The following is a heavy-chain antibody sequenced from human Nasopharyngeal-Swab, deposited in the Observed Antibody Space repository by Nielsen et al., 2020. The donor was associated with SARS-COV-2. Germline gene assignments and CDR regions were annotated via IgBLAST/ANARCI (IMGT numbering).Heavy chain of an antibody. CDR3: AKTELPYCSSTSCFSDY. CDR1: GFTFSSYG. CDR2: ISYDGSNK. Sequence: GESLKISCAASGFTFSSYGVHWVRQAPGKGLEWVAVISYDGSNKYYADSVKGRFTISRDNSKNTLYLQMNSLRAEDTAVYYCAKTELPYCSSTSCFSDYWGQGTLVTVSS. D-gene: IGHD2-2*01. J-gene: IGHJ4*02. V-gene: IGHV3-30*18.